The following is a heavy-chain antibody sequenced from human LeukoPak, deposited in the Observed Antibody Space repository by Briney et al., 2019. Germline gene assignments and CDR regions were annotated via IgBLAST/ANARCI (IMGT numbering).Heavy chain of an antibody. CDR3: ARGSIAVAGTLLGYYYCMDV. CDR1: GYTFTGYY. D-gene: IGHD6-19*01. V-gene: IGHV7-4-1*02. Sequence: ASVKVSCKASGYTFTGYYMHWVRQAPGQGLEWMGWINTNTGNPTYAQGFTGRFVFSLDTSVSTAYLQISSLKAEDTAVYYCARGSIAVAGTLLGYYYCMDVWGKGTTVTISS. J-gene: IGHJ6*03. CDR2: INTNTGNP.